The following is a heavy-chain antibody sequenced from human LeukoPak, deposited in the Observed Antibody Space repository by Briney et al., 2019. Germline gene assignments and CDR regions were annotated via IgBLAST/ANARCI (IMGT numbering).Heavy chain of an antibody. D-gene: IGHD2-15*01. CDR3: ARDCSAGNCYSYI. V-gene: IGHV1-18*01. Sequence: ASVTVSCKASGYTFSSCGISWERQAPGQGLEWMGWINTYNSNTNYAQNCQGRVTMTTDTSTSTAYMELRSLRSDDTAVYYCARDCSAGNCYSYIWGQRTLVTVSS. CDR1: GYTFSSCG. J-gene: IGHJ4*02. CDR2: INTYNSNT.